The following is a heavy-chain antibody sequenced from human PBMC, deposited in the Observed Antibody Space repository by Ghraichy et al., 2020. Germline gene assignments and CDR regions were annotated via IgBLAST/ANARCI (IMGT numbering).Heavy chain of an antibody. CDR1: GGSISSGSYS. Sequence: SETLSLTCTVSGGSISSGSYSWTWIRQPPGKGLEWIGYIYYTGSAFYNPSLKSRVAISLDRFYSNRFSLKLTSVTAADSAIYCCAVLASNGVDIWGQGTTVTVSS. CDR3: AVLASNGVDI. CDR2: IYYTGSA. D-gene: IGHD2-15*01. J-gene: IGHJ6*02. V-gene: IGHV4-30-2*01.